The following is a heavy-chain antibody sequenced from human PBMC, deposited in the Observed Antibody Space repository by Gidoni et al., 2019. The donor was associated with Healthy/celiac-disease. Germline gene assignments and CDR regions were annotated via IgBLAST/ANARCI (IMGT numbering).Heavy chain of an antibody. CDR3: AGYYVFWSGYSFDY. J-gene: IGHJ4*02. V-gene: IGHV3-30*03. CDR2: ISYDGSNK. Sequence: VQLLESGGGVVLSGRPLRRSCAAYGLPASSYGMHWVRQAPGKELEWLAVISYDGSNKYAADSVKGRFTISRDNSKNTLYLQMNSLRAEDTAVYYCAGYYVFWSGYSFDYWGQGTLVTVSS. CDR1: GLPASSYG. D-gene: IGHD3-3*01.